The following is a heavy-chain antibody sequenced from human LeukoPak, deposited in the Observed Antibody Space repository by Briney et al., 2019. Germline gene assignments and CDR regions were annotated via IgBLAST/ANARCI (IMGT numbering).Heavy chain of an antibody. J-gene: IGHJ3*02. V-gene: IGHV2-70*11. CDR3: ARTLGDTKNAAAFDI. Sequence: SGPTLVNPTQTLTLTCTFSGFSLSTSGVGVSWIRQPPGKALEWLARIDWDDDKYYSTSLKTRLTISKDTSKNQVVLTMTNMDPVDTATYYCARTLGDTKNAAAFDIWGQGTMVTVSS. CDR1: GFSLSTSGVG. CDR2: IDWDDDK. D-gene: IGHD2-21*01.